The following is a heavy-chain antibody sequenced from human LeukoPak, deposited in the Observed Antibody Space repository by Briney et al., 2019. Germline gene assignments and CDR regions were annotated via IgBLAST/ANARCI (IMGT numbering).Heavy chain of an antibody. CDR1: GFTFSSYG. Sequence: GGSLRLSCAASGFTFSSYGMHWVRQAPGKGLEWVSVIYSGGSTYYADSVKGRFTISRDNSKNTLYLQMNSLRAEDTAVYYCAGGSYSGVFFDYWGQGTLVTVSS. V-gene: IGHV3-NL1*01. J-gene: IGHJ4*02. CDR2: IYSGGST. D-gene: IGHD1-26*01. CDR3: AGGSYSGVFFDY.